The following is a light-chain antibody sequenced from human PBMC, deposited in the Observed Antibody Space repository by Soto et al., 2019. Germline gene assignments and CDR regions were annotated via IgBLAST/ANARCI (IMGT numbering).Light chain of an antibody. J-gene: IGKJ1*01. Sequence: EILMTQSPATLSVSPGERATLSCRASQSVTSNFAWYQQKPGQAPRRIIYGADTRATGIPARFSGSGSGTECTLTISRLQSEDFAVYYCQQYNKWPRTFGQGTKVEI. CDR2: GAD. CDR1: QSVTSN. CDR3: QQYNKWPRT. V-gene: IGKV3-15*01.